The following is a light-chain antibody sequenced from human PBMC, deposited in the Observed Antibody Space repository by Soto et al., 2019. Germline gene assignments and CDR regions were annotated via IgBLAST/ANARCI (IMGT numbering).Light chain of an antibody. Sequence: EIVLTQSPATLSLSPGERATLSCRASQSVSSDLAWYQQKPGQAPRLLIYDASNRATGIPPRFSGSGSGTDFTLTISSLEPEDFAVYYCQQRSNWLYTFGQGTKLEIK. J-gene: IGKJ2*01. CDR3: QQRSNWLYT. V-gene: IGKV3-11*01. CDR1: QSVSSD. CDR2: DAS.